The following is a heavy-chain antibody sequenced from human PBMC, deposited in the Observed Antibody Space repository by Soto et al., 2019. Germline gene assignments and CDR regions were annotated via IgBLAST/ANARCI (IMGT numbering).Heavy chain of an antibody. CDR2: ISGSGGST. V-gene: IGHV3-23*01. CDR3: AKDRNQYRYGYYYFDY. CDR1: GFTLSSYA. D-gene: IGHD5-18*01. J-gene: IGHJ4*02. Sequence: HPGGSLRLSCAASGFTLSSYAMSWVRQAPGMGLEWVSAISGSGGSTYYADSVKGRFTISRDNSKNTLYLQMNSLRAEDTAVYYCAKDRNQYRYGYYYFDYWGQGTLVTVSS.